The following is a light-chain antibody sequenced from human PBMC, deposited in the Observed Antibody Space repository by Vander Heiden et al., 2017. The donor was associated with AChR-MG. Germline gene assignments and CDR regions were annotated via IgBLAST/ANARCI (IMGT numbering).Light chain of an antibody. CDR1: QIVSSN. CDR3: QEYNNWPPWT. CDR2: GAS. Sequence: MLLTQSPATLSASRGARATLSCRTSQIVSSNLAWYHQRPGQAPRLLIYGASTRATGIPARFSGSESGTEFTLTISSLQSEEFAVYYCQEYNNWPPWTCGQGTKVEIK. V-gene: IGKV3-15*01. J-gene: IGKJ1*01.